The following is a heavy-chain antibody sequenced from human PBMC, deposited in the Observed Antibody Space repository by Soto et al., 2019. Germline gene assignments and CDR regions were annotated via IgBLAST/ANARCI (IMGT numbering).Heavy chain of an antibody. CDR2: INTYNGNA. J-gene: IGHJ6*02. V-gene: IGHV1-18*01. D-gene: IGHD3-16*01. CDR1: GSVFTSYG. Sequence: QVQLVQSGAEVKNPGASVKVSCKTSGSVFTSYGIGWARQAPGQGLVWMGWINTYNGNANYAQNLQGRVTLTTDTSPSTDYMEQRSLRANYTAIYYCVLVDVYVTPRPKDVLGQGTTVNVSS. CDR3: VLVDVYVTPRPKDV.